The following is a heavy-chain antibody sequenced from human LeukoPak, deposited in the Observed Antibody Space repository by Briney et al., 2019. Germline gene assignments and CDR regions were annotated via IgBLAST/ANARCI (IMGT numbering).Heavy chain of an antibody. CDR3: ASLRRTLYYYYYMDV. Sequence: SETLSLTCAVYGGSFSGYYWSWIRQPPGKGLEWIGEINHSGSTNYNPSLKSRVTISVDTSKNQFSLKLSSVTAADTAVYYCASLRRTLYYYYYMDVWGKGTTVTVSS. J-gene: IGHJ6*03. CDR2: INHSGST. CDR1: GGSFSGYY. D-gene: IGHD3-16*01. V-gene: IGHV4-34*01.